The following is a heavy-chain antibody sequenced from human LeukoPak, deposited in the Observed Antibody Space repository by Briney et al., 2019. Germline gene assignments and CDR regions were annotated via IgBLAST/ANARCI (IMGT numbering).Heavy chain of an antibody. CDR3: ASPLKSCSGGSCYTPGSY. D-gene: IGHD2-15*01. CDR2: FDPEDGET. J-gene: IGHJ4*01. V-gene: IGHV1-24*01. Sequence: GASVKVSCKVSGYTLTELSMHWERQAPGKGLEWMGGFDPEDGETIYAQKFQGRVTMTEDTSTDTAYMDLSSLRSEDTAVYYCASPLKSCSGGSCYTPGSYWGQGTLVTVSS. CDR1: GYTLTELS.